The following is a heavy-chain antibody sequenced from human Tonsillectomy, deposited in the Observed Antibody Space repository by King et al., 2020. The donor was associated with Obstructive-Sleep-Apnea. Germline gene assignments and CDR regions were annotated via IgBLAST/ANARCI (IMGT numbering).Heavy chain of an antibody. V-gene: IGHV3-30*02. D-gene: IGHD3-16*02. CDR3: AKGLSYHYTD. Sequence: VQLVESGGVVVQPGGSLRLSWAASGFTFSNFDIHWVRQAPGKGLEGVAFIRYDGSDKFYADFVKGPFTISRDNSKNTLVLQMSSLRAEDTAVYYCAKGLSYHYTDWGQGTLVTVSS. CDR1: GFTFSNFD. CDR2: IRYDGSDK. J-gene: IGHJ4*02.